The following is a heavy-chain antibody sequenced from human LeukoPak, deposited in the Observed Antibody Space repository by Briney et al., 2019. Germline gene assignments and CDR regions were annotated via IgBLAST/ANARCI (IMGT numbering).Heavy chain of an antibody. CDR3: ARDRSSLGDYGDYVDYYYYGMDV. CDR2: IIPILGIA. V-gene: IGHV1-69*04. D-gene: IGHD4-17*01. J-gene: IGHJ6*02. Sequence: SVKVSCKASGGTFSSYAISWVRQAPGQGLEWMGRIIPILGIANYAQKFQGRVTITADKSTSTAYMELSSLRSEDTAVYYCARDRSSLGDYGDYVDYYYYGMDVWGQGTTVTVSS. CDR1: GGTFSSYA.